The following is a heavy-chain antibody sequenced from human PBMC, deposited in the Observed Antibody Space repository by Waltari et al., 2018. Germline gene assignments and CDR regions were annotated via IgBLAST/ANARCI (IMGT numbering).Heavy chain of an antibody. CDR2: IDSDGSQT. CDR3: ARDAAWSMDV. V-gene: IGHV3-74*03. Sequence: EVQLVESGGGLVQPGGSLRLSCTASGFSFSSYWINWVRQAPGKGLVWVSRIDSDGSQTTYADVVKGRVTISRDNAKNTVYLQMNSLRPEDTAVYYCARDAAWSMDVWGQGTTVTVSS. D-gene: IGHD5-12*01. J-gene: IGHJ6*02. CDR1: GFSFSSYW.